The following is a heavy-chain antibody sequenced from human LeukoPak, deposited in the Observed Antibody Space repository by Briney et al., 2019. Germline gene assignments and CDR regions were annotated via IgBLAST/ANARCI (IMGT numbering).Heavy chain of an antibody. CDR1: GYTFTGYY. J-gene: IGHJ6*02. Sequence: ASVKVSCKASGYTFTGYYMHWVRQAPGQGLEWMGWINPNSGGTNYAQKFQGRVTMTRDTSISTAYMELSRLRSDNTAVYYCARDFAAALGGYYYYYGMDVWGQGTTVTVSS. V-gene: IGHV1-2*02. CDR3: ARDFAAALGGYYYYYGMDV. D-gene: IGHD6-13*01. CDR2: INPNSGGT.